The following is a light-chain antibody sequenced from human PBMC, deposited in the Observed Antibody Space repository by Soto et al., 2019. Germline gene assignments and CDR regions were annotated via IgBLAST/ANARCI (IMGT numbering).Light chain of an antibody. CDR2: DVS. V-gene: IGLV2-18*02. J-gene: IGLJ1*01. CDR3: SSYTSSSTYV. Sequence: QSALTQPPSVSGSPGQSVAISCTGTSSDVGGSNGVSWYQQPPGTAPKLMIYDVSNRPSGVPDRFSGSKSGNTASLTISGLQAEDECDYYCSSYTSSSTYVFGTGTKVTVL. CDR1: SSDVGGSNG.